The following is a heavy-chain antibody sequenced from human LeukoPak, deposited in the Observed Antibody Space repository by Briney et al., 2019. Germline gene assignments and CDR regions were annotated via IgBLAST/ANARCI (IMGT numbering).Heavy chain of an antibody. CDR2: IYPADSDT. J-gene: IGHJ3*02. CDR1: GYDFATYW. CDR3: ARSMGSYGYDAFDI. Sequence: GESLKISCKSSGYDFATYWIGWVRQMPGIGLEWMGIIYPADSDTRYSPSLQGQVTISADESINTAYLQWSSLKASDTAMYYCARSMGSYGYDAFDIWGQGTMVTVSS. D-gene: IGHD3-16*01. V-gene: IGHV5-51*01.